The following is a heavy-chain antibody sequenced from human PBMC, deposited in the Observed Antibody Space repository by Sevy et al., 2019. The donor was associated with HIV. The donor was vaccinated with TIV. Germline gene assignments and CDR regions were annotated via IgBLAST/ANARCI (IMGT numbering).Heavy chain of an antibody. Sequence: GGSLRLSYAASGFSFSTYAMTWVRQAPGKGLEWVSAISGSGSNTYNADSVKGRFTISRDNSKNTLYRQMNSLRAEDTAVYYCAKEGPGYNYDSSGYFPSWGQGTLVTVSS. J-gene: IGHJ4*02. CDR2: ISGSGSNT. CDR1: GFSFSTYA. CDR3: AKEGPGYNYDSSGYFPS. D-gene: IGHD3-22*01. V-gene: IGHV3-23*01.